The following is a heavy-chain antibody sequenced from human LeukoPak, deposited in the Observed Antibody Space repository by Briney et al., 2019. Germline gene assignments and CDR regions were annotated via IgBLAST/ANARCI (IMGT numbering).Heavy chain of an antibody. D-gene: IGHD1-26*01. CDR1: GYTFTSYG. V-gene: IGHV1-18*01. CDR3: ARDGQNCRSGSYSDPFDY. Sequence: ASVKVSCKASGYTFTSYGISWVRQAPGQGLEWMGWISAYNGNTNYAQKLKGRVTMTTDTSTSTAYMALRSLRSDDTAVYYCARDGQNCRSGSYSDPFDYWGQGTLVTVSS. J-gene: IGHJ4*02. CDR2: ISAYNGNT.